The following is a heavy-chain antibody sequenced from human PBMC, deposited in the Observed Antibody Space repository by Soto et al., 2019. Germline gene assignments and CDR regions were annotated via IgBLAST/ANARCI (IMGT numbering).Heavy chain of an antibody. V-gene: IGHV6-1*01. CDR2: TYYRSKWYN. CDR1: GDSVSSNSAA. D-gene: IGHD6-13*01. Sequence: SQTLPLTCAISGDSVSSNSAAWNWIRQSPSRGLEWLGRTYYRSKWYNDYAVSVKSRITINPDTSKNQFSLQLNPVTPEDTAVYYCARDQLMKLVRLSYGMDVWGQGITVPV. J-gene: IGHJ6*02. CDR3: ARDQLMKLVRLSYGMDV.